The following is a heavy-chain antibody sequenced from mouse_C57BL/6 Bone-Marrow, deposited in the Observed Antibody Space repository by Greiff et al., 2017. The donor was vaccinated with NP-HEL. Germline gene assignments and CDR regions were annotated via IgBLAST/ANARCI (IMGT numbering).Heavy chain of an antibody. CDR2: INSDGGST. CDR3: ARHYYGSSYDLTSFAY. D-gene: IGHD1-1*01. J-gene: IGHJ3*01. CDR1: EYEFPSHD. V-gene: IGHV5-2*03. Sequence: EVKVEESGGGLVQPGESLKLSCESNEYEFPSHDMSWVRKTPEKRLELVAAINSDGGSTYYPDTMERRFIISRDNTKKTLYLQMSSLRSEDTALYYCARHYYGSSYDLTSFAYWGQGTLVTVSA.